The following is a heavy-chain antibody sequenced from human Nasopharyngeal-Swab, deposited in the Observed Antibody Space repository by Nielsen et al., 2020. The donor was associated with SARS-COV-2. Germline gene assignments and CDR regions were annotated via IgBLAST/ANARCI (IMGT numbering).Heavy chain of an antibody. CDR3: ARDTSSSWYYYYYYMDV. V-gene: IGHV6-1*01. CDR1: GDSVSSNSAA. J-gene: IGHJ6*03. D-gene: IGHD6-13*01. Sequence: SQTLSLTCAISGDSVSSNSAAWNWIRQSPSRGLEWLGRTYYRSKWYNDYAVSVKGRITINPDTSKNQFSLQLNSVTPEDTAVYYCARDTSSSWYYYYYYMDVWGKGTTVTVSS. CDR2: TYYRSKWYN.